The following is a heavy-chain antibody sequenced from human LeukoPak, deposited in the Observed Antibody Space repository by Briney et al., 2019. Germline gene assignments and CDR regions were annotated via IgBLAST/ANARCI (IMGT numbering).Heavy chain of an antibody. CDR1: GFTFSSYS. Sequence: GGSLRLSCAASGFTFSSYSMNWVRQAPGKGLEWVSSISSSSSSYIYYADSVKGRFTISRDNAKNSLYLQMNSLRAEDTAVYYCARDHIVVVPAATPMDYWGQGTLVTVSS. J-gene: IGHJ4*02. CDR3: ARDHIVVVPAATPMDY. V-gene: IGHV3-21*01. D-gene: IGHD2-2*01. CDR2: ISSSSSSYI.